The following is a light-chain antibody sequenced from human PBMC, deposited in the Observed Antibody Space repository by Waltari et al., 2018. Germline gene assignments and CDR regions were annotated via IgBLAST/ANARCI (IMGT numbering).Light chain of an antibody. CDR2: DVS. Sequence: QSALTQPASVSGSPGQSITISCTGTSSDVGAYNYVSWYQQHPGKAPKLMIYDVSYRPSGGSTRFSGSKSDNTASLTISGLQAEDEADYYCTSYTGSSSFYVFGIGTKVTVL. V-gene: IGLV2-14*03. J-gene: IGLJ1*01. CDR1: SSDVGAYNY. CDR3: TSYTGSSSFYV.